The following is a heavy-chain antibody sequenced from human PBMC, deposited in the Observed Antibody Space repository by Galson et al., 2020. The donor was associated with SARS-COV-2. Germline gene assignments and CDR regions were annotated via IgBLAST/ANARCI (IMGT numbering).Heavy chain of an antibody. D-gene: IGHD3-10*02. Sequence: GSLRLSCAASGFTVSSNYMSWVRQAPGKGLEWVSVIYSGGSTYYADSVKGRFTISRDNSKNTLYLQMNSLRAEDTAVYYCARDLFVAWDYYYYGMDVWGQGTTVSVSS. CDR2: IYSGGST. V-gene: IGHV3-66*01. CDR3: ARDLFVAWDYYYYGMDV. J-gene: IGHJ6*02. CDR1: GFTVSSNY.